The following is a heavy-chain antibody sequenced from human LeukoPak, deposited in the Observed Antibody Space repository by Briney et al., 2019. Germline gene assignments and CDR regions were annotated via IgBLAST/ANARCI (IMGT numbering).Heavy chain of an antibody. D-gene: IGHD3-3*01. CDR1: GYTFTIFD. CDR3: AKGAIFGVTIRGYGMDV. CDR2: MNPKTGDT. J-gene: IGHJ6*02. V-gene: IGHV1-8*01. Sequence: ASVTVSFKASGYTFTIFDINWVRQAPGQELEWVGWMNPKTGDTVYAQNFQGRVTMTRDTSIGTAYMELNSLRSEDTAVYYCAKGAIFGVTIRGYGMDVWGQGTSVTVSS.